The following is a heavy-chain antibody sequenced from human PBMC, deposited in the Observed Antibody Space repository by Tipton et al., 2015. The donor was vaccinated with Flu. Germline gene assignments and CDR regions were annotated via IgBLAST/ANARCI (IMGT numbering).Heavy chain of an antibody. Sequence: SLRLSCVASGFMFSDYHMSWVRQAAGKGLEWVSGISSSSHHADYGESVRGRFRVLRDNSKNTLYLLMNSLRAEDTAEYYCAKIMSRVEYNWYGMDVWGQGTTVTVSS. V-gene: IGHV3-23*01. J-gene: IGHJ6*02. CDR2: ISSSSHHA. CDR3: AKIMSRVEYNWYGMDV. CDR1: GFMFSDYH. D-gene: IGHD1-1*01.